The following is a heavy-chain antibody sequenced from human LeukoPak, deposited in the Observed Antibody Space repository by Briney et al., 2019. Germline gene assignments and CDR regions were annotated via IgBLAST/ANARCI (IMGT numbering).Heavy chain of an antibody. CDR1: GGSISSSSYY. CDR2: IYYSGST. V-gene: IGHV4-39*01. CDR3: ARHSGYSSGWYGFRYFDL. D-gene: IGHD6-19*01. J-gene: IGHJ2*01. Sequence: SETLSLTCTVSGGSISSSSYYWGWIRQPPGKGLEWIGGIYYSGSTYYNPSLKSRVTISVDTSKNQFSLKLSSVTAADTAVYYCARHSGYSSGWYGFRYFDLWGRGTLVTVSS.